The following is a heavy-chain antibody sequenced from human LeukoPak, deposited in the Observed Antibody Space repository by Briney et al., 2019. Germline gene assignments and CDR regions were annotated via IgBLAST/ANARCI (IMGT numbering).Heavy chain of an antibody. CDR2: IAKDGRDK. Sequence: PGRSLRLSCEASGFTFSSYAMHWVRQAPGKGLEWVAVIAKDGRDKHCADSVKGRFTISRDNSKNTLYLQMNSLRAEDTAVYYCARDRSAPAKYDFDNWGQGALVTISS. D-gene: IGHD4/OR15-4a*01. J-gene: IGHJ4*02. CDR1: GFTFSSYA. V-gene: IGHV3-30*04. CDR3: ARDRSAPAKYDFDN.